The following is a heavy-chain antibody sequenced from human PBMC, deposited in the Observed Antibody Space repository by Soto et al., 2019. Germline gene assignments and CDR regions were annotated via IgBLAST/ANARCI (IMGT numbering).Heavy chain of an antibody. CDR1: GGSISSGGYY. J-gene: IGHJ4*02. Sequence: SETLSLTCTVSGGSISSGGYYWSWIRQHPGKGLEWIGYIYYSGSTYYNPSLKSRVTISVDTSKNQFSLKLSSVTAADTAVYYCARILQSYDYVWGSYRYPSHIDYWGQGTLVTVSS. D-gene: IGHD3-16*02. CDR3: ARILQSYDYVWGSYRYPSHIDY. CDR2: IYYSGST. V-gene: IGHV4-31*03.